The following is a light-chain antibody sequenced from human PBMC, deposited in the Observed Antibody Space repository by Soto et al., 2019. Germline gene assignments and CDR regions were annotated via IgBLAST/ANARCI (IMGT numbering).Light chain of an antibody. Sequence: EIVLTQSPGTLSLSPGERATLSCRASQSVSSTYLAWYQQKPGQAPRLLIYGASNRATGIPDRFSGRGSGTDYTLTISRRGPEDFAVYYCQRYDVCPCSVGHGTNLEIK. V-gene: IGKV3-20*01. J-gene: IGKJ2*02. CDR3: QRYDVCPCS. CDR1: QSVSSTY. CDR2: GAS.